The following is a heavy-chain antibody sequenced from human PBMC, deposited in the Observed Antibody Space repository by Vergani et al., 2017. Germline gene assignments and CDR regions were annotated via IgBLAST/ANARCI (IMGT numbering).Heavy chain of an antibody. Sequence: QVQLQESGPGLVKPSETLSLTCTVSGYSISSGYYWGWIRQPPGKGLEWIGSIYTSGSTNYNPSLKSRVTISVDTSKNQFSLKLSSVTAADTAVYYCASTSLYYGSGAIGYWGQGTLVTVSS. J-gene: IGHJ4*02. V-gene: IGHV4-38-2*02. CDR1: GYSISSGYY. CDR2: IYTSGST. CDR3: ASTSLYYGSGAIGY. D-gene: IGHD3-10*01.